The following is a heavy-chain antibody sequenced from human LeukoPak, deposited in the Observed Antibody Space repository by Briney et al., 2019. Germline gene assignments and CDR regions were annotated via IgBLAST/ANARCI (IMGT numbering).Heavy chain of an antibody. J-gene: IGHJ4*02. CDR1: GFTFSRYA. V-gene: IGHV3-30*02. D-gene: IGHD2-8*02. Sequence: QPGGSLRLSCAASGFTFSRYAMHWVRQGPGKGLEWVAYIAHHGSNNYYADSVKGRFSISRDNSKRTLYLQMNSLRADETAVYYCAKDGSWSCTDWGQGTLVTVSS. CDR2: IAHHGSNN. CDR3: AKDGSWSCTD.